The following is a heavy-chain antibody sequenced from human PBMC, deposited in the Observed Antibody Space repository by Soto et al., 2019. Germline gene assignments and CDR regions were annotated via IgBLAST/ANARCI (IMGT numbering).Heavy chain of an antibody. Sequence: QVQLLQSGAEVKKPGSSMKVSCKISGGSFSNYAISWLRQAPGQSFEWMGSILPIIGKADYAHNLQARLTIDADESTTTAYMERSSLPSEDTATNFWAGADKGYSGESGGPGPVVTVSS. CDR1: GGSFSNYA. CDR3: AGADKGYSGES. D-gene: IGHD3-10*01. CDR2: ILPIIGKA. V-gene: IGHV1-69*11. J-gene: IGHJ4*02.